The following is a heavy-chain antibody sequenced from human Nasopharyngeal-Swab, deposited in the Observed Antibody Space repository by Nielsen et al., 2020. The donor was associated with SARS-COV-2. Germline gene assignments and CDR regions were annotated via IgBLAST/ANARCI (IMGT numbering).Heavy chain of an antibody. CDR2: ISGSGGST. CDR3: VKHQGSSSDQ. V-gene: IGHV3-23*01. Sequence: GGSLRLSCAASGFTFSSYAMSWVRQAPGKGLEWVSAISGSGGSTYYADSVRGRFTISRDNAKNTLYLQMNSLRVEDTALYYCVKHQGSSSDQWGQGTLVTASS. CDR1: GFTFSSYA. J-gene: IGHJ4*02.